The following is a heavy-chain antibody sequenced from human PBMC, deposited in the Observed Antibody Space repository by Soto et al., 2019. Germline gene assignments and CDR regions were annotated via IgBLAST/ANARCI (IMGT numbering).Heavy chain of an antibody. CDR3: ASRYSGSYYVTF. Sequence: QVQLMQSGAEVKKPGSSVKVSCKASGGTFSSNAISWVRQAPGQGLEWMGGIIPIFGTANYAQKFQGRVTIIADESTSTAYMELSSLTSEDTAVYYCASRYSGSYYVTFWGQGTLFTFSS. CDR1: GGTFSSNA. CDR2: IIPIFGTA. D-gene: IGHD1-26*01. V-gene: IGHV1-69*12. J-gene: IGHJ4*02.